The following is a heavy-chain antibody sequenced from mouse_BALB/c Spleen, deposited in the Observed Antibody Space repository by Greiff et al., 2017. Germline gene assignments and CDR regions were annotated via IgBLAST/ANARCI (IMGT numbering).Heavy chain of an antibody. J-gene: IGHJ3*01. Sequence: VQLQQSGPGLVQPSQSLSITCTVSGFSLTSYGVHWVRQSPGKGLEWLGVIWSGGSTDYNAAFISRLSISKDNSKSQVFFKMNSLQANDTAIYYCARPYDGPSWFAYWGQGTLVTVSA. V-gene: IGHV2-2*02. CDR3: ARPYDGPSWFAY. CDR2: IWSGGST. D-gene: IGHD2-3*01. CDR1: GFSLTSYG.